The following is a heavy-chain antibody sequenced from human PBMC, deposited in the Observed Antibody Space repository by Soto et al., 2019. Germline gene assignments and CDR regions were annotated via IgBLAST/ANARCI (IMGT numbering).Heavy chain of an antibody. Sequence: EVQLVESGGGLVKPGGSLRLSCAASGFTFRSYSMNWVRQAPGKGLEWVSYMSSSSSYIYYADSVTGRFTISRDNAKNSLYLQMNSLRAEYTSVNYWARGILRHYFDYWGQGNLVRVSS. J-gene: IGHJ4*02. D-gene: IGHD4-17*01. CDR2: MSSSSSYI. V-gene: IGHV3-21*01. CDR1: GFTFRSYS. CDR3: ARGILRHYFDY.